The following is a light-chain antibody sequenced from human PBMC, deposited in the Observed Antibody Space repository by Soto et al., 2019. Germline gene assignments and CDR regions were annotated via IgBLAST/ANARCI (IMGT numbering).Light chain of an antibody. Sequence: QSVLTQPASESGSPGQSITISCTGTSSDIGRYNYVSWYQQHPGKAPKLMLYEVTNRPSGVSNRFFGSKSGNTASLTISGLQAEDDADYYCSSYAASNIPVSGTGNKLTVL. CDR3: SSYAASNIPV. V-gene: IGLV2-14*01. CDR2: EVT. J-gene: IGLJ1*01. CDR1: SSDIGRYNY.